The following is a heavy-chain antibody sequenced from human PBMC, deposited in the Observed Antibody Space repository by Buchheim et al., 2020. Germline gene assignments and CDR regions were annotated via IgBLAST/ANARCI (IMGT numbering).Heavy chain of an antibody. D-gene: IGHD3-3*01. V-gene: IGHV4-34*01. CDR2: INHSGSS. CDR1: GGSFSGYY. Sequence: QVQLQQWGAGLLKPSETLSLTCAVYGGSFSGYYWSWIRQPPGKGLEWIGEINHSGSSNYNPSLKSRVTISVATSKNQFSLKLSSVTAAETAVYYCARARFGRRPTIFGVVITGNWFDPWGQGTL. CDR3: ARARFGRRPTIFGVVITGNWFDP. J-gene: IGHJ5*02.